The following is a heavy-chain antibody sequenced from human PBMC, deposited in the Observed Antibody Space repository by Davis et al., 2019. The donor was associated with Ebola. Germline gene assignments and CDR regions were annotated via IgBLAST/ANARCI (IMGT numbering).Heavy chain of an antibody. CDR1: GFTFNNSA. J-gene: IGHJ3*02. CDR3: AKDQGAFDM. V-gene: IGHV1-58*01. Sequence: SVKVSCKASGFTFNNSAVQWVRQARGQSLEWMGWIVVGSGKTNYAQKFQERVTISADKSTSTAYLELSSLRSEDTAVYYCAKDQGAFDMWGQGTMVTVSS. CDR2: IVVGSGKT.